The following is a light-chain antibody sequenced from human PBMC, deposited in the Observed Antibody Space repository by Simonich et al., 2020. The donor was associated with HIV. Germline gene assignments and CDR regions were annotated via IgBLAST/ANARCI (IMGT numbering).Light chain of an antibody. CDR1: QSVSSN. CDR3: QQYNNWPPVT. Sequence: EIVMTQSPATLSVSPGERATLSCRASQSVSSNLAWYQQNPGQAPRLLIYGASTRATCIPARFSGSGSGTEFTLTISSLQSEDFAVYYCQQYNNWPPVTFGQGTKLEIK. V-gene: IGKV3-15*01. CDR2: GAS. J-gene: IGKJ2*01.